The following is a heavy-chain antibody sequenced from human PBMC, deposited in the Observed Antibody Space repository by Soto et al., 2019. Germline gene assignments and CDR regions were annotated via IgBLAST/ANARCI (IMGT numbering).Heavy chain of an antibody. V-gene: IGHV1-69*12. CDR3: AIVKPVYCSGGSCYRFDY. J-gene: IGHJ4*02. D-gene: IGHD2-15*01. CDR1: GGTFSSYA. CDR2: IIPIFGTA. Sequence: QVQLVQSGAEVKKPGSSVKVSCKASGGTFSSYAISWVRQAPGQGLEWMGVIIPIFGTANYAQKFQGRVTINADESTSTAYMELSSLRSEDTAVYYCAIVKPVYCSGGSCYRFDYWGQGTLVTVSS.